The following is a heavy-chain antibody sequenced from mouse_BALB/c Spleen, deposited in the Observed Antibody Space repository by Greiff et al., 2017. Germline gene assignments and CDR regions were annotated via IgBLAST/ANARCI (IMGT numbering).Heavy chain of an antibody. Sequence: VQLQQSGPSLVKPSQTLSLTCSVTGDSITSGYWNWIRKFPGNKLEYMGYISYSGSTYYNPSLKSRISITRDTSKNQYYLQLNSVTTEDTATYYCARGGYGYDGGAFAYWGQGTLVTVSA. CDR1: GDSITSGY. CDR2: ISYSGST. J-gene: IGHJ3*01. D-gene: IGHD2-2*01. V-gene: IGHV3-8*02. CDR3: ARGGYGYDGGAFAY.